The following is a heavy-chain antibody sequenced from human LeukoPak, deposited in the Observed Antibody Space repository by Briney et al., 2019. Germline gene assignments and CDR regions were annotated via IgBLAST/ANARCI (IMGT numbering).Heavy chain of an antibody. D-gene: IGHD3-10*01. J-gene: IGHJ4*02. CDR1: GGSFSGYY. CDR2: INHSGST. V-gene: IGHV4-34*01. CDR3: ARQRRSTYYYGSGMPDY. Sequence: SSETLSLTCAVYGGSFSGYYWSWIRQPPGKGLEWIGEINHSGSTNYNPSLKSRVTISVDTSKNQFSLTLSSVTAADTAVYYCARQRRSTYYYGSGMPDYWGQGTLVTVSS.